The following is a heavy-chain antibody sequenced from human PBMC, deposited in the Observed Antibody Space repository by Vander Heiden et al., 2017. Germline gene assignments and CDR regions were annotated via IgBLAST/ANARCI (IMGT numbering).Heavy chain of an antibody. CDR2: INPRGGST. J-gene: IGHJ5*02. Sequence: QVQLVQSGAEVKRPGASLPVSCQASGSTFSNYYMHWVRQAPGQGLEWMGIINPRGGSTSYAQKFQGRVTMTRDTSTSTVFMELSSLRSEDTAVYFCARDPYSSSSLNWFDPWGQGTLVTVSS. D-gene: IGHD6-6*01. CDR1: GSTFSNYY. CDR3: ARDPYSSSSLNWFDP. V-gene: IGHV1-46*01.